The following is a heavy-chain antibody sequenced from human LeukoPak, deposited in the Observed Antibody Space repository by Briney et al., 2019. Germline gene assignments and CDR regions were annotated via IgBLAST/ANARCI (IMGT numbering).Heavy chain of an antibody. V-gene: IGHV3-30*04. CDR2: ISYDGRNT. Sequence: GRSLRLSCAASGFTFSSSAMHWVRQAPDKGLEWVAVISYDGRNTYHADSVKGRFTISRDNSKNTLYLQVNSLRAEDTAVYFCARESVRGAFDYWGQGTLVTVSS. CDR1: GFTFSSSA. CDR3: ARESVRGAFDY. D-gene: IGHD3-10*01. J-gene: IGHJ4*02.